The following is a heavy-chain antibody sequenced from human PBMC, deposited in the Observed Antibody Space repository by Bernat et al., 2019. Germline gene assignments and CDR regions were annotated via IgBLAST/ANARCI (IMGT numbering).Heavy chain of an antibody. CDR1: GFAFNSYT. V-gene: IGHV3-48*01. J-gene: IGHJ6*03. D-gene: IGHD2-15*01. CDR3: ARGVVVVVAAKGYYYYYMDV. Sequence: EVQLVESGGGLVQPGGSLRLSCAASGFAFNSYTMNWVRQAPGKGLEGVSYISGSSSTIYYTDSVKGRFTISRDNSKNTLYLQMNSLRAEDTAVYYCARGVVVVVAAKGYYYYYMDVWGKGTTVTVSS. CDR2: ISGSSSTI.